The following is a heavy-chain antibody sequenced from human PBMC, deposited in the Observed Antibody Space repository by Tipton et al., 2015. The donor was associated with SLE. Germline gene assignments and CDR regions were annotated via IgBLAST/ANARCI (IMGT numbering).Heavy chain of an antibody. CDR1: GFTFSSYG. CDR2: IRYDGSNK. V-gene: IGHV3-30*02. D-gene: IGHD6-13*01. J-gene: IGHJ3*01. CDR3: AKVRGSSWSCAH. Sequence: SLRLSCAASGFTFSSYGMHWVRQAPGKGLEWVAFIRYDGSNKYYADSVKGRFTISRDNSKNTLYLQMNSLRAEDTAVYYCAKVRGSSWSCAHWGQGTMVTVSS.